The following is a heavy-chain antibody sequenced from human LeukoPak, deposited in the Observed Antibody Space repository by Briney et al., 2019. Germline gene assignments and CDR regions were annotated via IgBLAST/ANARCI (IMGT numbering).Heavy chain of an antibody. Sequence: QAGGSLRLSCAASGFTLSSYAMSWVRQAPGKGLEWVSAIGGSGGSTYYADSVKGRFTISRDNSKNTLYLQMNSLRAEDTAVYYYAKDPSAQRFLEWLLYEYYFDYWGQGTLVTVSS. J-gene: IGHJ4*02. CDR1: GFTLSSYA. V-gene: IGHV3-23*01. D-gene: IGHD3-3*01. CDR2: IGGSGGST. CDR3: AKDPSAQRFLEWLLYEYYFDY.